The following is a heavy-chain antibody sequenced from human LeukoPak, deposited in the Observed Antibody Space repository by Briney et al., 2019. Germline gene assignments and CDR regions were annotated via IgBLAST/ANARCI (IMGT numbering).Heavy chain of an antibody. D-gene: IGHD3-22*01. CDR1: GGSISSSRYY. CDR3: ARRDYYDTSGYTFDY. CDR2: IYYSGST. Sequence: MSSETLSLTCAVSGGSISSSRYYWGWIRQPPGKGLEWIGSIYYSGSTYYNPSLKSRVTISVDTSKKQFSLKLSSVTAADTAVYYCARRDYYDTSGYTFDYWGQGTLVTVSS. J-gene: IGHJ4*02. V-gene: IGHV4-39*01.